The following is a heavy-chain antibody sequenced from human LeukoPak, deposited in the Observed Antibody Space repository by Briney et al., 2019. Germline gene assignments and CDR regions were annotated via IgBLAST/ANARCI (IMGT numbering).Heavy chain of an antibody. J-gene: IGHJ5*02. CDR1: GYTFTSYA. V-gene: IGHV1-3*03. D-gene: IGHD3-22*01. CDR2: INAGNGNT. Sequence: ASVKVSCKASGYTFTSYAMHWVRQAPGQRLEWMEWINAGNGNTKYSQEFQGRVTITRDTSASTAYMELSSLRSEDMAVYYCARGWYYDSSGLFWFDPWGQGTLVTVSS. CDR3: ARGWYYDSSGLFWFDP.